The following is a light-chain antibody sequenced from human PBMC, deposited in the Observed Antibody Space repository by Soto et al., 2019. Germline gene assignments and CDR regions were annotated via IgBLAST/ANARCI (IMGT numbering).Light chain of an antibody. J-gene: IGKJ3*01. CDR3: QHRSTWTPIHT. CDR1: QSVTKY. CDR2: DIS. V-gene: IGKV3-11*01. Sequence: EIVLTQSPATLSLSPGERATLSCRASQSVTKYLAWYQQKPGQPPRLLIYDISNRATGIPARFSGSGSGTDFTLTISSLESEDFAVYYCQHRSTWTPIHTFGPGTKVDIK.